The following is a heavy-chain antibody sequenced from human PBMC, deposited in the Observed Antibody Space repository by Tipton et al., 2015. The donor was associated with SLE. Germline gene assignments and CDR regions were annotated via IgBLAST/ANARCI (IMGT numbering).Heavy chain of an antibody. CDR1: GFTFSSYW. Sequence: GSLRLSCAASGFTFSSYWMSWVRQAPGKGLEWVANIKQDGSEKYYVDSVKGRFTISRDNAKNTLYLQMNSLRLEDTALYYCASRRSYSTEDALDLWGRGTMVTVSA. J-gene: IGHJ3*01. CDR3: ASRRSYSTEDALDL. V-gene: IGHV3-7*01. D-gene: IGHD1-14*01. CDR2: IKQDGSEK.